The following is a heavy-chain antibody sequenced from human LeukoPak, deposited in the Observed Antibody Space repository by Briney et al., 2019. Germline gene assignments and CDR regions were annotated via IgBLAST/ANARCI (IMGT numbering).Heavy chain of an antibody. J-gene: IGHJ3*02. V-gene: IGHV4-59*01. CDR1: GGSISSYY. CDR2: IYYSGST. CDR3: ARDQSLSGLDAFDI. Sequence: LETLCLTCTVSGGSISSYYWSWIRQPPGKALEWIGYIYYSGSTNYNPSLKSRVTISVDTSKNQFSLKLSSVTSADTAVYYCARDQSLSGLDAFDIWGQGTMVTVSS. D-gene: IGHD1-1*01.